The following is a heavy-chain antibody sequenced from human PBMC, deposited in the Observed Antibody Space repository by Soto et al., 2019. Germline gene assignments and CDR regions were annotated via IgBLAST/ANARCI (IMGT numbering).Heavy chain of an antibody. CDR1: GFTFSSYG. Sequence: QVQLVESGGGVVQPGRSLRLSCAASGFTFSSYGMHWVRQAPGKGLEWVAVIWYDGSNKYYADSVKGRFTISRDNSKNTLYLQMNSLRAEDTAVYYCAREVRGQQLPQRGYYFDYWGQGTLVTVSS. CDR3: AREVRGQQLPQRGYYFDY. D-gene: IGHD6-13*01. J-gene: IGHJ4*02. V-gene: IGHV3-33*01. CDR2: IWYDGSNK.